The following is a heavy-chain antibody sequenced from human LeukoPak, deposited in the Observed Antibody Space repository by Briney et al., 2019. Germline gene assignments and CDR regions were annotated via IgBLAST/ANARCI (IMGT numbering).Heavy chain of an antibody. CDR3: ATSREAGRDGDY. V-gene: IGHV3-74*01. J-gene: IGHJ4*02. CDR1: GFTFSSYW. CDR2: ISSGGTSP. Sequence: GGSLRLSCAASGFTFSSYWMHWVRQAPGKGLVWVSRISSGGTSPSYADSVKGRFTLSRDNAKNTVYLQMNSLRAEDTAVYYCATSREAGRDGDYWGQGTLVTVSS. D-gene: IGHD5-24*01.